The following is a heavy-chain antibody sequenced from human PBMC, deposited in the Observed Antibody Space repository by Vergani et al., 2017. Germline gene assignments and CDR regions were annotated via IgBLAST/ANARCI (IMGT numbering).Heavy chain of an antibody. CDR3: ARTLEYYDSSGWGFDY. V-gene: IGHV4-59*01. CDR2: IYYSGST. CDR1: GGSISSYY. Sequence: QVQLQQWGAGLLKPSETLSLTCAVYGGSISSYYWSWIRQPPGKGLEWIGYIYYSGSTNYNPSLKSRVTISVDTSTNQFSLKLSSVTAADTAVYYCARTLEYYDSSGWGFDYWGQGTLVTVSS. D-gene: IGHD3-22*01. J-gene: IGHJ4*02.